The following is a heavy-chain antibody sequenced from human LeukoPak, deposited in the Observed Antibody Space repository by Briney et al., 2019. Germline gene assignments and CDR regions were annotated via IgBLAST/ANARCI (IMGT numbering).Heavy chain of an antibody. CDR1: GFTFSSYS. CDR2: ISSSSSTK. J-gene: IGHJ4*02. CDR3: ARGGDYDYVWGSYKDY. D-gene: IGHD3-16*01. V-gene: IGHV3-48*01. Sequence: GGSLGLSCAASGFTFSSYSMNWVRQAPGKGLEWVSYISSSSSTKYYADSVKGRFTISRDNAKNSLYLQMNSLRAEDTAVYYCARGGDYDYVWGSYKDYWGQGTLVTVSS.